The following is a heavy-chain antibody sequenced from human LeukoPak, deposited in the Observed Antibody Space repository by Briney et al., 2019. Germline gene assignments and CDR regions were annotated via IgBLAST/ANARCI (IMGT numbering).Heavy chain of an antibody. Sequence: PGGSLRLSCAASGFTFSSYSMNWIRQAPGEGLEWVSYISSSSSSKKYADSVKGRFTISRDNAKNSLYLQMNSLRAEDTAVYYCARGGASCGGDCLDYWGQGTLVTVSS. CDR3: ARGGASCGGDCLDY. J-gene: IGHJ4*02. V-gene: IGHV3-48*01. D-gene: IGHD2-21*02. CDR1: GFTFSSYS. CDR2: ISSSSSSK.